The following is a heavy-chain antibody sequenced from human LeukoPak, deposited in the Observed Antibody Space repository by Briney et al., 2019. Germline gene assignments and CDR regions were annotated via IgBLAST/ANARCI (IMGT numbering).Heavy chain of an antibody. J-gene: IGHJ4*02. CDR3: ASRNCYDTTGYYQFYLVY. Sequence: ASVRPSCKASGYTFTNFGITWVRQAPRQGLEWMGWNAPYNGDTHYTQSLQDRVTMTTDTSTSTAYMELRSLRSDDTAVYYCASRNCYDTTGYYQFYLVYWRQATLVTVPS. CDR2: NAPYNGDT. D-gene: IGHD3-22*01. CDR1: GYTFTNFG. V-gene: IGHV1-18*04.